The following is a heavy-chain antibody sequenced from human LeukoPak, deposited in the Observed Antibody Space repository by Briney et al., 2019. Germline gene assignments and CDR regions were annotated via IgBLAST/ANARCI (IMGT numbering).Heavy chain of an antibody. J-gene: IGHJ6*03. CDR3: ARVRIVGIAAPGYYMDV. D-gene: IGHD6-13*01. V-gene: IGHV1-2*02. CDR2: INPNSGGT. CDR1: GYTFTGYY. Sequence: ASVKVSCRASGYTFTGYYMHWVRQAPGQGLEWMGWINPNSGGTNYAQKFQGRVTMTRDTSISTAYMELSSLRSEDTAVYYCARVRIVGIAAPGYYMDVWGKGTTVTVSS.